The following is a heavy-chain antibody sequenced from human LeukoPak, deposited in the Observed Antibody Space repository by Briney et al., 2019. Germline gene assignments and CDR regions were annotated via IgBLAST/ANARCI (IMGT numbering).Heavy chain of an antibody. V-gene: IGHV3-23*01. CDR2: ISGSGGDT. CDR3: AKGGVYGDYYFDY. CDR1: GFPFSSYA. Sequence: GGSLRLSCAASGFPFSSYAMSWVRQAPGKGLEWVSVISGSGGDTYYADSVKGRFTVSGDNSKNTLYLQMNSLRAEDTALYYCAKGGVYGDYYFDYWGQGTLVTVSS. D-gene: IGHD4-17*01. J-gene: IGHJ4*02.